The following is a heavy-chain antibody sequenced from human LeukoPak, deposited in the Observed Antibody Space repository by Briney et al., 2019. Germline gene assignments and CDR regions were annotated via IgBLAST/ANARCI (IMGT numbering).Heavy chain of an antibody. CDR2: VNPNSGGT. V-gene: IGHV1-2*06. CDR3: ATGILRFLEWLLYY. J-gene: IGHJ4*02. CDR1: GYTFTSYY. Sequence: GASVKVSCKASGYTFTSYYMHWVRQAPGQGLEWTGRVNPNSGGTNYAQKFQGRVTMTEDTSTDTAYMELSSLRSEDTAVYYCATGILRFLEWLLYYWGQGTLVTVSS. D-gene: IGHD3-3*01.